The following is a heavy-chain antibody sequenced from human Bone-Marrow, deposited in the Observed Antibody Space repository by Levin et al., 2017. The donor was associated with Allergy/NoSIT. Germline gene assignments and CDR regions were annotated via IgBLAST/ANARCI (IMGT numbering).Heavy chain of an antibody. J-gene: IGHJ6*02. CDR2: IKSKADGGTT. V-gene: IGHV3-15*07. Sequence: PGGSLRLSCASSGFTLSAWMHWVRQAPGKGLEWVGRIKSKADGGTTDYAAPVKGRFTISRDDSKNRLYLQMNSLKTEDTAVYYCPMAAYYYGMDVWGQGTTVTVSS. CDR1: GFTLSAW. CDR3: PMAAYYYGMDV.